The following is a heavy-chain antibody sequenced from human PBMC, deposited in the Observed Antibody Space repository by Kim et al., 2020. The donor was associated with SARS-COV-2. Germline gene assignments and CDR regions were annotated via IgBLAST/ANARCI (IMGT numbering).Heavy chain of an antibody. J-gene: IGHJ4*02. D-gene: IGHD6-13*01. V-gene: IGHV4-59*13. CDR2: IYYSGST. CDR1: GGSISSYY. CDR3: ARTARKWYSSSWYRGVYFDD. Sequence: SETLSLTCSVSGGSISSYYWSWIRQPPGKGLEWIGYIYYSGSTNYNPSLKSRVTISVDTSKNQFSLKLSSVTAADTAVYYCARTARKWYSSSWYRGVYFDDWGQGTLVTVSS.